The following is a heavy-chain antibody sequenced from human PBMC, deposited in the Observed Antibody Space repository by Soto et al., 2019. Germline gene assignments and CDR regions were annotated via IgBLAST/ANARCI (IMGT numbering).Heavy chain of an antibody. V-gene: IGHV1-46*01. J-gene: IGHJ6*02. CDR3: ASNTWSFYYYGMDV. Sequence: QVQLVQSGAEVKKPGASAKVSCKASGYTFTNYYMHWVRKAPGQGLEWMGIIDPSGGSTSYAQKFQGRVTXXRXTXKSTVYMELSSLRSEDTAVYYCASNTWSFYYYGMDVWGQGTTVTVSS. CDR2: IDPSGGST. D-gene: IGHD2-15*01. CDR1: GYTFTNYY.